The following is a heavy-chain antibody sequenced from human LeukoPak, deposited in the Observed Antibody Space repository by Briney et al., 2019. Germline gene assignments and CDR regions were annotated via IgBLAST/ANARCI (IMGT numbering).Heavy chain of an antibody. Sequence: TSETLSLTCTVSGGSISSGDYYWSWIRQPPGTGLEWIGHIYYSGSTYYNPSLKSRVTISVDTSKNQFSLKLSSVTAADTAVYYCARDRAYCGGDCLTVYYYYGMDVWGQGTTVTVSS. CDR2: IYYSGST. V-gene: IGHV4-30-4*01. CDR1: GGSISSGDYY. CDR3: ARDRAYCGGDCLTVYYYYGMDV. D-gene: IGHD2-21*02. J-gene: IGHJ6*02.